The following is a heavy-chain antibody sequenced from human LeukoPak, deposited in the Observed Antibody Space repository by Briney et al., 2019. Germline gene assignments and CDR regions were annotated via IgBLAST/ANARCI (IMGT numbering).Heavy chain of an antibody. V-gene: IGHV4-39*01. J-gene: IGHJ5*02. CDR3: ARHGYIVVVVAARGFDP. D-gene: IGHD2-15*01. CDR1: GGSISNNGYF. Sequence: PSETLSLTCTVSGGSISNNGYFWGWIRQPPGKGLEWIGSIYYSGNTYYNPSLKSRVTISVDTSKNQFSLRLSSVTAADTAFYYCARHGYIVVVVAARGFDPWGQGTLVTVSS. CDR2: IYYSGNT.